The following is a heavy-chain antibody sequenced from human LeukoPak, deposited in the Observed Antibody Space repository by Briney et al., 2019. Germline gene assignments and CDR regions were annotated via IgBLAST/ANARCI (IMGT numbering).Heavy chain of an antibody. CDR2: IKQDGSEK. D-gene: IGHD2-2*01. J-gene: IGHJ6*03. CDR3: ARERIGYCSRTSCYLERYYYYMDV. V-gene: IGHV3-7*01. Sequence: GGSLRLSCAASDFTFISYWMTWVRQAPGKGLEWVANIKQDGSEKYYVDSVKGRFTISRDNAKSSLYLQMNSLRAEDTAVYYCARERIGYCSRTSCYLERYYYYMDVWGKGTTVTVSS. CDR1: DFTFISYW.